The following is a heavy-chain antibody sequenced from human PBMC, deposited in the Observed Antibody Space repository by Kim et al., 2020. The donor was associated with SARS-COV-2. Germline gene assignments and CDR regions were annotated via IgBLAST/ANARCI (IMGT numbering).Heavy chain of an antibody. V-gene: IGHV3-23*01. CDR3: AKQIDGMSSTFDS. D-gene: IGHD3-10*01. Sequence: GGSLRLSCVGSGFSFSNYAMSWVRQAPGKGLEWVSGIKGDVGFTEYADSVKGRFTISRDNSKNMLYLQMNGLRVEDTAVYYCAKQIDGMSSTFDSWGQG. J-gene: IGHJ4*02. CDR2: IKGDVGFT. CDR1: GFSFSNYA.